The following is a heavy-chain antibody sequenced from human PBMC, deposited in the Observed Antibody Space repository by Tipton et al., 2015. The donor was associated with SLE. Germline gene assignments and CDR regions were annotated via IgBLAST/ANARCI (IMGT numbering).Heavy chain of an antibody. Sequence: TLSLTCAVYGGSFSGYHWNWLRQPPGQGLEWIGEIADTGSHNYHPSLKSRVTISLDTSKSQFSLILNSLTAADTAVYYCARGPFQRWPPGAYWGQGTLVTVSS. CDR3: ARGPFQRWPPGAY. D-gene: IGHD6-19*01. V-gene: IGHV4-34*01. CDR1: GGSFSGYH. CDR2: IADTGSH. J-gene: IGHJ4*02.